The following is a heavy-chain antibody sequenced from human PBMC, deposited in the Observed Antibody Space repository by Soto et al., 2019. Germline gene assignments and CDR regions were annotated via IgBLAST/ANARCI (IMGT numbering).Heavy chain of an antibody. V-gene: IGHV3-23*01. CDR2: ISGSGGST. Sequence: GGSLRLSCAASGFTFSSYAMSWVRQAPGKGLEWVSAISGSGGSTYYADSVKGRFTISRDNSKNTLYLQMNSLRAEDTAVYYCAKDPRGSSGWYLSYWGQGTLVTVSS. J-gene: IGHJ4*02. CDR1: GFTFSSYA. D-gene: IGHD6-19*01. CDR3: AKDPRGSSGWYLSY.